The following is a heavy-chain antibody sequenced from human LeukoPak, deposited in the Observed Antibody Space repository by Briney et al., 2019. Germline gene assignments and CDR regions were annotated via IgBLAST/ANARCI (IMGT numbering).Heavy chain of an antibody. CDR3: XSNYDILTGYPY. J-gene: IGHJ4*02. CDR1: GFTLSSYG. V-gene: IGHV3-30*02. Sequence: GGSLTLSCAASGFTLSSYGMHCVRQSPGKGLEWVAFIRYDGSNIYYADSVKGRFTISRDNSKNTLYPQMNRQRAEDTAVYYCXSNYDILTGYPYWGQGTLVTVSS. CDR2: IRYDGSNI. D-gene: IGHD3-9*01.